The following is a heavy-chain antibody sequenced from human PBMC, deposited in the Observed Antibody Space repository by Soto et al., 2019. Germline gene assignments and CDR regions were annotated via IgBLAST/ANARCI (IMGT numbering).Heavy chain of an antibody. CDR2: IIPILGIA. CDR3: ARKVGGGDY. D-gene: IGHD2-15*01. J-gene: IGHJ4*02. CDR1: GGTFSSYT. V-gene: IGHV1-69*02. Sequence: QVQLVQSGAEVKKPGSSVKVSCKASGGTFSSYTISWVRQAPGQGLEWMGRIIPILGIANYAQKFQGRVTXNADKSTSTAYMELSSLRSEDTAVYYCARKVGGGDYWGQGTLVTVSS.